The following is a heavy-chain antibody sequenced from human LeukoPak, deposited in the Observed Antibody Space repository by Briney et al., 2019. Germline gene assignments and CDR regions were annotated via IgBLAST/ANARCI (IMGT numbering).Heavy chain of an antibody. J-gene: IGHJ4*02. V-gene: IGHV4-59*12. CDR2: IYYSGST. CDR1: GGSISSYY. D-gene: IGHD3-10*01. Sequence: SETLSLTCTVSGGSISSYYWSWIRQPPGKGLEWIGYIYYSGSTNYNPSLKSRVTISVDTSKNQFSLKLSSVTAADTAVYYCARDRSYYGSGSLPDYWGQGTLVTVSS. CDR3: ARDRSYYGSGSLPDY.